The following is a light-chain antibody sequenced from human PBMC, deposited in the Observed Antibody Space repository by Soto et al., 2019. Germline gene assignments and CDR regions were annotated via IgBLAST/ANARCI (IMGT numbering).Light chain of an antibody. CDR2: GNS. CDR1: SSNIGAGYD. V-gene: IGLV1-40*01. J-gene: IGLJ2*01. CDR3: QSYDSSLRV. Sequence: QSALTQPASVSGAPGQRVTISCTGSSSNIGAGYDVHWYQQLPGTAPKLLIYGNSNRPSGVPDRFSGSKSGTSASLAITGLQAEDEADYYCQSYDSSLRVFGGGTKVTVL.